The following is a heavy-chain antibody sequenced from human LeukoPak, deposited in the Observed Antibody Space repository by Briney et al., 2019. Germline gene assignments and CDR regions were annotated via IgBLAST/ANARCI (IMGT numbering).Heavy chain of an antibody. CDR2: ISGSSSAI. D-gene: IGHD1-26*01. J-gene: IGHJ5*02. Sequence: PGGSLRLPCAASGFAFSNYSMNWVRQAPGKGPEWVSYISGSSSAIYYADSVKGRFIISRDNAKNSLYLQMTSLRAEDTSLYYCAREGRVVRGSYDDWFDPWGQGTLVTVSS. CDR3: AREGRVVRGSYDDWFDP. CDR1: GFAFSNYS. V-gene: IGHV3-48*01.